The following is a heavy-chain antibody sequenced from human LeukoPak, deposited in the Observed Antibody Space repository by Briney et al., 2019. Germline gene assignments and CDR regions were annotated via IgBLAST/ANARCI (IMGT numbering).Heavy chain of an antibody. D-gene: IGHD5-12*01. V-gene: IGHV3-23*01. Sequence: PGGSLRLSCAASGFTFSSYAMSWVRQAPGKGLAWVSAISGSGGSTYYAGSVKGRFTISRDNSKNTLYLQMNSLRAEDTAVYYCAKHFSGYEGYYYYYYGMDVWGQGTTVTVSS. CDR2: ISGSGGST. CDR1: GFTFSSYA. J-gene: IGHJ6*02. CDR3: AKHFSGYEGYYYYYYGMDV.